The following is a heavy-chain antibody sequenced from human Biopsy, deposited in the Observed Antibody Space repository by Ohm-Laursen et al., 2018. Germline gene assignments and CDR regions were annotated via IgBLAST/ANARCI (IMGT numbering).Heavy chain of an antibody. J-gene: IGHJ4*02. Sequence: SLRLSCAATGFTLCDGMTWVRQAPGNGLEWVSSITTDSGRIFYADSVRGRFTISRDNSKNTLYLQMNSLRAEDTAEYYCARHLRYNDYWGQGTLVTVSS. CDR1: GFTLCDG. CDR3: ARHLRYNDY. V-gene: IGHV3-23*01. CDR2: ITTDSGRI. D-gene: IGHD3-9*01.